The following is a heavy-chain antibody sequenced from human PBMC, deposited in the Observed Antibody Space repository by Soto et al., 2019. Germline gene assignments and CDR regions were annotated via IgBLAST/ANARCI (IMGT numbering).Heavy chain of an antibody. CDR2: IDPSDSQT. Sequence: GESLKISCKGSGYGFAGYWITWVRQKPRKGLEWMGRIDPSDSQTYYSPSFRGHVTISVTKSITTVFLQWSSLRASDTAMYYCARQIYDSDTGPNFQYYFDSWGQGTPVTVSS. J-gene: IGHJ4*02. CDR3: ARQIYDSDTGPNFQYYFDS. V-gene: IGHV5-10-1*01. D-gene: IGHD3-22*01. CDR1: GYGFAGYW.